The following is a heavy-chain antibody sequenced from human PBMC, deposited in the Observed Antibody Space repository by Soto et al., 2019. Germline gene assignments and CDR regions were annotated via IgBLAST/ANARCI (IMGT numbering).Heavy chain of an antibody. J-gene: IGHJ6*02. D-gene: IGHD6-13*01. CDR1: GYSFTSYW. CDR3: ARKSGSSWYRLDHYYGMDV. CDR2: IDPSDSYT. V-gene: IGHV5-10-1*01. Sequence: GESLKISCKGSGYSFTSYWISWVRQMPGKGLEWMGRIDPSDSYTNYSPSFQGHVTISADKSISTAYLQWSSLKASDTAMYYCARKSGSSWYRLDHYYGMDVWGQGTTVTVS.